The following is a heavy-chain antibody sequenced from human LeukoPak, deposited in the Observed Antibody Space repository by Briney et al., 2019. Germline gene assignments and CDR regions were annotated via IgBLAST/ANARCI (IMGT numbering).Heavy chain of an antibody. Sequence: GGSLRLSRAASGFTFSRDWMRWGREAPGKGGEGGANIKQEGSENYYLDSVNCLFPISRDNSNNSLYLQMNSLRAEDTAVYYCARVLLSNYDFWSGYYGSFDYWGQGTLVTVSS. CDR2: IKQEGSEN. V-gene: IGHV3-7*01. D-gene: IGHD3-3*01. J-gene: IGHJ4*02. CDR3: ARVLLSNYDFWSGYYGSFDY. CDR1: GFTFSRDW.